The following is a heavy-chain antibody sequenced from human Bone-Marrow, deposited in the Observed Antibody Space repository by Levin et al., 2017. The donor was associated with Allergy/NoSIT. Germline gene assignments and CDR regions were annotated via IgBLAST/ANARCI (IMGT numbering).Heavy chain of an antibody. J-gene: IGHJ4*02. V-gene: IGHV4-61*01. CDR1: GGSVSSGSYY. Sequence: SETLSLTCTVSGGSVSSGSYYWSWIRQPPGKGLEWIAYIYHSGSTKYNPSLKSRVTISLHTSRNQFSLRLTSLTAADTAVYYCARGSYFGGLSFDCWGKGTLVTVSS. CDR3: ARGSYFGGLSFDC. D-gene: IGHD4-23*01. CDR2: IYHSGST.